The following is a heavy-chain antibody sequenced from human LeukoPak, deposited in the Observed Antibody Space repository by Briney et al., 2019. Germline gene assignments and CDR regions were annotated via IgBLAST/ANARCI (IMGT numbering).Heavy chain of an antibody. CDR2: ISSSSSTI. CDR3: ARGTQWLYDY. D-gene: IGHD6-19*01. CDR1: GFTVSSNY. Sequence: GGSLRLSCAASGFTVSSNYMSWVRQAPGKGLEWVSYISSSSSTIYYADSVKGRFTISRDNAKNSLYLQMNSLRAEDTAVYYCARGTQWLYDYWGQGTLVTVSS. J-gene: IGHJ4*02. V-gene: IGHV3-48*04.